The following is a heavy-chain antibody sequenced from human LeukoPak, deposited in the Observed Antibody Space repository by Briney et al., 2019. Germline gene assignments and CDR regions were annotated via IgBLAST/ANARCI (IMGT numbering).Heavy chain of an antibody. J-gene: IGHJ3*02. Sequence: GESLRLSCAASGFTFSSYAMSWVRQAPGKGLEWVSAISGSGGSTYYADSVKGRFTISRDNSKNTLYLQMNSLRAEDTAVYYCANSYYYDSSGYPNDAFDIWGQGTMVTVSS. D-gene: IGHD3-22*01. V-gene: IGHV3-23*01. CDR1: GFTFSSYA. CDR3: ANSYYYDSSGYPNDAFDI. CDR2: ISGSGGST.